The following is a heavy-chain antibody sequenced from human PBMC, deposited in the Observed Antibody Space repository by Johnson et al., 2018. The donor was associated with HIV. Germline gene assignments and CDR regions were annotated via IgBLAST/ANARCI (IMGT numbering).Heavy chain of an antibody. Sequence: VQLVESGGGVVQPGGSLRLSCAASGFTFSSYAMNWIRQAPGKGLEWVSYISSSGSSIYYADSVKCRFTISRDNAKNTLYLQMNSLRAEDTAVYYCARSGDSIGSFWAGGAFDIWGQGTMVTVSS. CDR1: GFTFSSYA. J-gene: IGHJ3*02. D-gene: IGHD3/OR15-3a*01. CDR3: ARSGDSIGSFWAGGAFDI. V-gene: IGHV3-48*04. CDR2: ISSSGSSI.